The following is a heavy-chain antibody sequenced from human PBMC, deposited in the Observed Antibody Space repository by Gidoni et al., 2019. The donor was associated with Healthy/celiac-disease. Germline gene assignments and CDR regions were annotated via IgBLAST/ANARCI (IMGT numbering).Heavy chain of an antibody. CDR3: AKDLYYYDSSGYYSQYYYYGMDV. J-gene: IGHJ6*02. Sequence: QVQLVESGGGVVQPGRSLRLSCAASGFTFSSYGMHWVRQAPGKGLEWVAVIVYDGSNKYYADSVKGRFTISRENSKNTLYLQMNSLRAEDTAVYYCAKDLYYYDSSGYYSQYYYYGMDVWGQGTTVTVSS. V-gene: IGHV3-30*18. CDR2: IVYDGSNK. CDR1: GFTFSSYG. D-gene: IGHD3-22*01.